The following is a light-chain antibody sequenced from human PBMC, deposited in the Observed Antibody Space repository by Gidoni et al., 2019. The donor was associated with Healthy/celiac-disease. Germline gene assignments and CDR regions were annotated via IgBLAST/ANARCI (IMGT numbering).Light chain of an antibody. V-gene: IGKV3-20*01. CDR2: GAS. CDR1: QDLSSSY. Sequence: VLTQSPATLSLSPGERATLPCRASQDLSSSYLAWYQQKPGQAPRLLIYGASSRATGIPDRFSGSGAGTDFTLTISRLEPENFAVYYCQQYGSSPTFGQGTKVEIK. CDR3: QQYGSSPT. J-gene: IGKJ1*01.